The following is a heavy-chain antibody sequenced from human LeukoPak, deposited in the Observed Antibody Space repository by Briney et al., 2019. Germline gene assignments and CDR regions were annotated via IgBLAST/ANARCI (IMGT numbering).Heavy chain of an antibody. V-gene: IGHV4-39*07. CDR1: GFTFSSYS. CDR3: ATSYDNSGRDY. Sequence: GSLRLSCAASGFTFSSYSMNWVRQPPGKGLEWIGSVYYSGSTYYSPSLKGRVTISLDTSKNQFSLKLSSVTAADTAVYYCATSYDNSGRDYWGQGTLVTVSS. CDR2: VYYSGST. D-gene: IGHD3-22*01. J-gene: IGHJ4*02.